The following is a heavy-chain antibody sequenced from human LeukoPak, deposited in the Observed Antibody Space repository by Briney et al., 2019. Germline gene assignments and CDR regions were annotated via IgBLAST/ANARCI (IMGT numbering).Heavy chain of an antibody. CDR1: GFTFSSYW. D-gene: IGHD6-19*01. Sequence: GGSLRLSCAASGFTFSSYWMSWVRQAPGKGLEWVANIKQDGSEKYYVDSVKGRFTISRDNAKNSLYLQMNSLRAEDTAVYYCAREGGSGWYRAIFDYWGQGTLVTVSS. J-gene: IGHJ4*02. CDR3: AREGGSGWYRAIFDY. V-gene: IGHV3-7*01. CDR2: IKQDGSEK.